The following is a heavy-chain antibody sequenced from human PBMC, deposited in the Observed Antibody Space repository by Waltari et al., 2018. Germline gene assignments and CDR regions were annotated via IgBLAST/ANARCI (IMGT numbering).Heavy chain of an antibody. Sequence: QVQLQQWGAGLLKPSETLSLTCAVYGGSFSGYYWSWIRQPPGKGLEWIGEINHSGSTNYTPALKSRVTISVDTSNNQFSLKLSSVTAADTAVYYCARVSGSPDNYYFDYWGQGTLVTVSS. D-gene: IGHD1-20*01. J-gene: IGHJ4*02. CDR1: GGSFSGYY. CDR3: ARVSGSPDNYYFDY. V-gene: IGHV4-34*01. CDR2: INHSGST.